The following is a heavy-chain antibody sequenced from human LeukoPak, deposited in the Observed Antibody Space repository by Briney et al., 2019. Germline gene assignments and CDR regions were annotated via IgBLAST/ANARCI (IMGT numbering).Heavy chain of an antibody. CDR1: GGSISSSSYY. D-gene: IGHD1-26*01. CDR3: ARGVGSAFDY. V-gene: IGHV4-39*07. J-gene: IGHJ4*02. Sequence: SETLSLTCTVSGGSISSSSYYWGWIRQPPGKGLEWIGSIYYSGSTYYNPSLKSRVTISVDTSKNQFSLKLSSVTAADTAVYYCARGVGSAFDYWGQGTLVTVSS. CDR2: IYYSGST.